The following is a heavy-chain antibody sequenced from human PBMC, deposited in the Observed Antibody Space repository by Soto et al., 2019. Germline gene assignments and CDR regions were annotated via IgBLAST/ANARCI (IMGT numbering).Heavy chain of an antibody. CDR1: GDTFNKYA. V-gene: IGHV1-69*13. CDR3: ARGIDYGGVNRIDY. J-gene: IGHJ4*02. Sequence: ASVKVSCKASGDTFNKYAFNWVRQAPGQGLEWMGGIIPIFGTPNYAQRVQGRVTITADESTSTAYMELSSLRSEDTAVYYCARGIDYGGVNRIDYWGQGTLVIVSS. D-gene: IGHD4-17*01. CDR2: IIPIFGTP.